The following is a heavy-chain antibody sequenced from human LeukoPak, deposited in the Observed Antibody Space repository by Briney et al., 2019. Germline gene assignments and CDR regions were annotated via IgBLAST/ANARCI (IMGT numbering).Heavy chain of an antibody. CDR1: GFSFSGSG. J-gene: IGHJ4*02. CDR2: IRSQEDSYAT. D-gene: IGHD1-26*01. Sequence: GGSLRLSCAASGFSFSGSGMHWVRQASGKGLEWVGHIRSQEDSYATVYGASVKGRFTITRDDSENTAYLQMNSLKTEDTAVYYCASFPSGSYSAYWGQGTLVTVSA. CDR3: ASFPSGSYSAY. V-gene: IGHV3-73*01.